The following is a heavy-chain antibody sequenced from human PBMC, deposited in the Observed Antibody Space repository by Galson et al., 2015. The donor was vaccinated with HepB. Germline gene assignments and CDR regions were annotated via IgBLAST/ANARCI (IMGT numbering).Heavy chain of an antibody. J-gene: IGHJ6*02. D-gene: IGHD3-10*01. CDR3: ARNSDMREMVRGVTLFPTGGYYYGMDV. CDR2: INAGNGNT. CDR1: GYTFTSYA. Sequence: SVKVSCKASGYTFTSYAMHWVRQAPGQRLEWMGWINAGNGNTKYSQKFQGRVTITRDTSASTAYMELSSLRSEDTAVYYCARNSDMREMVRGVTLFPTGGYYYGMDVWGQGTTVTVSS. V-gene: IGHV1-3*01.